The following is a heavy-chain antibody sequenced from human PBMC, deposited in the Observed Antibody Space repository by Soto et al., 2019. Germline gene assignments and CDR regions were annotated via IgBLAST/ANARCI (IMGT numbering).Heavy chain of an antibody. CDR3: ARLRLHEKYFDY. CDR2: IYYSGST. CDR1: GGSISSYY. Sequence: PSETLCLTCAVSGGSISSYYWSWIRQPPGKGLEWIGYIYYSGSTNYNPSLKSRVTISVDTSKNQFSLKLSSVTAADTAVYYCARLRLHEKYFDYWGQGTLVTVSS. V-gene: IGHV4-59*08. J-gene: IGHJ4*02. D-gene: IGHD5-18*01.